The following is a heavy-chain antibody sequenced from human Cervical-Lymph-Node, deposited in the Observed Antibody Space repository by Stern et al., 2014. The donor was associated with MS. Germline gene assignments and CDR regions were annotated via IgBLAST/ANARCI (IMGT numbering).Heavy chain of an antibody. J-gene: IGHJ6*02. CDR1: GYTFTNYA. CDR2: INTNTGNP. Sequence: QVQLVQSGSELKKPGASVKVSCKASGYTFTNYAMNWVRQAPGQGLEWMGWINTNTGNPTYAQGFTGRFVFSLDTSVSTAYLQISSLKAEDTAIYYCARVWSRYGDYGMDAWGQGTTVTVSS. D-gene: IGHD4-17*01. V-gene: IGHV7-4-1*02. CDR3: ARVWSRYGDYGMDA.